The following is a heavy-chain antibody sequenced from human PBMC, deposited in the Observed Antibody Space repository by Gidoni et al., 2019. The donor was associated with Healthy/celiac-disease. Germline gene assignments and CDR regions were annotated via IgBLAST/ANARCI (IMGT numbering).Heavy chain of an antibody. V-gene: IGHV4-59*01. CDR2: IYYSGST. D-gene: IGHD4-4*01. CDR1: GGSISRYY. CDR3: AGSDYRSDFRGYYYYGMDV. J-gene: IGHJ6*02. Sequence: QVQLQESGPGLVKPSETLSLTCTVSGGSISRYYWSWIRQPPGTGLEWIGYIYYSGSTNYNPSLKSRVTISVDTSKNQFSLKLSSVTAADTAVYYWAGSDYRSDFRGYYYYGMDVWGQGTTVTVSS.